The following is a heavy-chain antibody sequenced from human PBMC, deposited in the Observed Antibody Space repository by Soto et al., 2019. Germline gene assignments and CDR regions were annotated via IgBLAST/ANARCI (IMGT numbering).Heavy chain of an antibody. J-gene: IGHJ5*02. Sequence: PSETLSLTCTVSGGSISSSTYYWGWIRQPPGKGLEWIGSIFYSGNTYYNPSLKSRVTISVDTSKNQFSLKLNSVTAADTAVYYCARRIAARFLSWFDPWGQGTLVTVSS. D-gene: IGHD6-6*01. CDR3: ARRIAARFLSWFDP. CDR1: GGSISSSTYY. CDR2: IFYSGNT. V-gene: IGHV4-39*01.